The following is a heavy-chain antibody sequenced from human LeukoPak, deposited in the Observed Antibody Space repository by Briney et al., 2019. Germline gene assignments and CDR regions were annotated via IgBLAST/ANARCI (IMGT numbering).Heavy chain of an antibody. CDR2: FDPEDGET. D-gene: IGHD1-14*01. V-gene: IGHV1-24*01. J-gene: IGHJ3*02. CDR3: ATLALLTRAFDI. CDR1: GYTLTELS. Sequence: GASVKVSCTVSGYTLTELSMHWVRQAPGKGLEWMGGFDPEDGETIYAQKFQGRVTMTEDTSADTAYMELSSLRSEDTAVYYCATLALLTRAFDIWGQGTMVTVSS.